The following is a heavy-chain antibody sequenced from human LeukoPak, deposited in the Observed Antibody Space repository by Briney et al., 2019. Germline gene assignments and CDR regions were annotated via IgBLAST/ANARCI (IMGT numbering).Heavy chain of an antibody. J-gene: IGHJ5*02. CDR3: ASQGYCSSTSCYDSWWFDP. Sequence: PSETLSLTRAVSGYSISRGYYWGWIRQPPGKGLEWIGSIYHSGSTYYNPSLKSRVTISVNPSKNQFSLKLTSVTAADTAVYYCASQGYCSSTSCYDSWWFDPWGQGTLVTVSS. D-gene: IGHD2-2*01. V-gene: IGHV4-38-2*01. CDR2: IYHSGST. CDR1: GYSISRGYY.